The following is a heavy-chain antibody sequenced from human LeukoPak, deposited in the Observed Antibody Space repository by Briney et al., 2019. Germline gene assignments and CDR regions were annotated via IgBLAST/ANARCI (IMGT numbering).Heavy chain of an antibody. CDR2: IHYSGST. Sequence: SETLSLTCAVSGYSINSGNHWGWIRQPPEKGLEWIGSIHYSGSTNYNPSLKSRVTISIDTSKNHFSLKLSSVTVADTAVYYCASLGGYQNGNFDYWGRGALVTVSS. CDR1: GYSINSGNH. CDR3: ASLGGYQNGNFDY. V-gene: IGHV4-38-2*01. D-gene: IGHD1-26*01. J-gene: IGHJ4*02.